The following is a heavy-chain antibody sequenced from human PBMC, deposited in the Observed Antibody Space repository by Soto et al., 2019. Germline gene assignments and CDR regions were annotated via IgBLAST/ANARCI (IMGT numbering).Heavy chain of an antibody. CDR3: AKDAVLVRFFDWLSNGLDV. Sequence: EVQLVESGGDLVQPGRSLRLSCAASGFTFDDYAMHWVRQAPGKGLEWVSGISWNSGNKGYADSVKGRFTISRDNAKNFLYLEMNSLRAEDTALYYCAKDAVLVRFFDWLSNGLDVWGQGTAVTVS. CDR1: GFTFDDYA. V-gene: IGHV3-9*01. D-gene: IGHD3-9*01. J-gene: IGHJ6*02. CDR2: ISWNSGNK.